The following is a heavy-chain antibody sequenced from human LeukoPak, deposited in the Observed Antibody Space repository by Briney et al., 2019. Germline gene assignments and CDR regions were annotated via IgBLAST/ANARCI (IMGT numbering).Heavy chain of an antibody. CDR1: GFTFSSYW. J-gene: IGHJ4*02. CDR3: ARDLMVRGVFDY. Sequence: PGGSLRLSCAASGFTFSSYWMHWVRQAPGNGLVWVSRINSDGSSTNYADSVKGRFTISRDNAKNTLYLQMNSLRAEDTAVYYCARDLMVRGVFDYWGQGTLVTVSS. V-gene: IGHV3-74*01. D-gene: IGHD3-10*01. CDR2: INSDGSST.